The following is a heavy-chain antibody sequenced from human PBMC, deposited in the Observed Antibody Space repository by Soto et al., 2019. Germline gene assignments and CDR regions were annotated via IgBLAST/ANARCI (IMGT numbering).Heavy chain of an antibody. V-gene: IGHV3-23*01. J-gene: IGHJ6*02. D-gene: IGHD1-26*01. Sequence: GGSLRLSCAASGFTFSNYAMTWVRQGPGKGLEWVSGISGSGGRSYYADSVEGRFTISRDNSKSTLYLQMNSLRAEDTAVFYFSKGARWELGSGYYYYGMDVWGQGTTVTVSS. CDR1: GFTFSNYA. CDR3: SKGARWELGSGYYYYGMDV. CDR2: ISGSGGRS.